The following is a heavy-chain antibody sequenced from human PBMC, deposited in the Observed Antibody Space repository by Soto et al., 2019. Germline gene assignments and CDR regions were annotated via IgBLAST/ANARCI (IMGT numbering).Heavy chain of an antibody. J-gene: IGHJ4*02. D-gene: IGHD3-9*01. CDR3: AREYYDILTGWGFHY. CDR1: GFTFDDYA. V-gene: IGHV3-9*01. Sequence: EVQLVESGGGLVQPGRSLRLSCAASGFTFDDYAMHWVRQAPGKGLEWVSCISWNSGSIGYADSVKGRFTISRDNAKNSLYLQMNSLRAEDTALYYCAREYYDILTGWGFHYWGKGTLVNVSS. CDR2: ISWNSGSI.